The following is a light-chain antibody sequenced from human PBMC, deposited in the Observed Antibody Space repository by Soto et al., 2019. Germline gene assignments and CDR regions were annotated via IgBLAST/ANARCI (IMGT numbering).Light chain of an antibody. CDR1: QSISSY. CDR2: AAS. Sequence: DIQMTQSPSSLSASVGERVTITCRASQSISSYLNWYQQKPGKAPKLLIYAASSLQSGVPSRFSGSGSVTDFTLTISSLQPEDFATYYCQHSYSTPPTFGGGTKVEIK. CDR3: QHSYSTPPT. V-gene: IGKV1-39*01. J-gene: IGKJ4*01.